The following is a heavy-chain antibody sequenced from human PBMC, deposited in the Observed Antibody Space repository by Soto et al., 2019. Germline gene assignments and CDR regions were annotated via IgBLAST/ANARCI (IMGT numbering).Heavy chain of an antibody. CDR1: GGSISSGNHY. Sequence: SETLSLTCTVSGGSISSGNHYWSWIRQHPGTGLEWIGYIYHSGTAYYNPSLTSRVIMSIDSSKNQFSLNLKSVTAADTATYYCARVQYQDIVTASSTRRSIDYWGQGALVTVS. V-gene: IGHV4-31*03. J-gene: IGHJ4*02. CDR2: IYHSGTA. D-gene: IGHD2-15*01. CDR3: ARVQYQDIVTASSTRRSIDY.